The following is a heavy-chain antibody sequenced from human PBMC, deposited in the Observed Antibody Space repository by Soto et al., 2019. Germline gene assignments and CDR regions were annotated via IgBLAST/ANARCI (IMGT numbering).Heavy chain of an antibody. V-gene: IGHV1-46*02. D-gene: IGHD4-17*01. CDR3: ARGPDDSDVPRWDY. CDR2: INLRGGTT. Sequence: QVQLMQSGAEVRKPGASVRLSCETSGYNFNQYYIHWVRQAPGQRLEWMGIINLRGGTTEYAHKFRGRVTVTGDTSTRTAYRELRSLRSDDTAIYFCARGPDDSDVPRWDYWGQGTLVTVSS. J-gene: IGHJ4*02. CDR1: GYNFNQYY.